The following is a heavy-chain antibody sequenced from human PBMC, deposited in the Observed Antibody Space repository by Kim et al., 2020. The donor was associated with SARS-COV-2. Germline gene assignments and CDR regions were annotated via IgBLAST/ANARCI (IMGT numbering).Heavy chain of an antibody. Sequence: ASVKVSCKASGYTFTSYGISWVRQAPGQGLEWMGWISAYNGNTNYAQKLQGRVTMTTDTSTSTAYMELRSLRSDDTAVYYCASDPYYYDSSGLGFDPWGQGTLVTVSA. D-gene: IGHD3-22*01. J-gene: IGHJ5*02. CDR3: ASDPYYYDSSGLGFDP. V-gene: IGHV1-18*01. CDR2: ISAYNGNT. CDR1: GYTFTSYG.